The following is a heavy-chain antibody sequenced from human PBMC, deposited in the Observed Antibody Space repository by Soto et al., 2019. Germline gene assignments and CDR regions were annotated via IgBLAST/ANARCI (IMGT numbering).Heavy chain of an antibody. J-gene: IGHJ4*02. CDR2: INHSGST. V-gene: IGHV4-34*01. Sequence: SETLSLTCAVYGGSFSGYYWSWIRQPPGKGLEWIGEINHSGSTNYNPSLKSRVTISVDTSKNQFSLKLSSVTAADTAVYYCARGLLPKATTVTGSHYFDCWGQGTLVTVSS. CDR3: ARGLLPKATTVTGSHYFDC. D-gene: IGHD4-17*01. CDR1: GGSFSGYY.